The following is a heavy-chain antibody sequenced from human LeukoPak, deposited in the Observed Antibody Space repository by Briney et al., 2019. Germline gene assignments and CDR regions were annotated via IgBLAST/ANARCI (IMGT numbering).Heavy chain of an antibody. CDR1: GYTFTSYD. V-gene: IGHV1-8*01. J-gene: IGHJ4*02. D-gene: IGHD3-22*01. CDR2: MNPNSGNT. CDR3: ARGREAQYYYDGSGYDY. Sequence: ASVKVSCKASGYTFTSYDINWVRQATGQGLEWMGWMNPNSGNTGYAQKFQGRVTMTRNTSISTAYMELSSLRSEDTAVYYCARGREAQYYYDGSGYDYWGQGTLVTVSS.